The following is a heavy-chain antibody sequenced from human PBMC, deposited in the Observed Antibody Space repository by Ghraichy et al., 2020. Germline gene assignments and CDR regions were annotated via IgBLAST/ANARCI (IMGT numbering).Heavy chain of an antibody. V-gene: IGHV4-34*01. Sequence: SETLSLTCAVYGGSFSGYYWSWIRQPPGKGLEWIGEINHSGSTNYNPSLKSRVTISVDTSKNQFSLKLSSVTAADTAVYYCARGHRWLRLGYWGQGTLVTVSS. D-gene: IGHD5-12*01. CDR3: ARGHRWLRLGY. CDR2: INHSGST. CDR1: GGSFSGYY. J-gene: IGHJ4*02.